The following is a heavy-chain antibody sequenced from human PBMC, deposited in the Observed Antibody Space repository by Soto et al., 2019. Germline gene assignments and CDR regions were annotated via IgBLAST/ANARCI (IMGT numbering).Heavy chain of an antibody. Sequence: EVQLVESGGGLVQPGGSLRLSCAASGLPFSSQFMSWIRQAPGRGLEWVAKINPDGSNKHYVDPVKGRFTVSRDNTKNSLFLQMNGLRVEDTAVYYCARETWWRLDYWGQGNLVTVSS. J-gene: IGHJ4*02. V-gene: IGHV3-7*04. D-gene: IGHD2-15*01. CDR1: GLPFSSQF. CDR3: ARETWWRLDY. CDR2: INPDGSNK.